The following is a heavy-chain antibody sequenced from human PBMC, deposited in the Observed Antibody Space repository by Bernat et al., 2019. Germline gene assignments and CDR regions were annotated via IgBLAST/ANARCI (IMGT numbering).Heavy chain of an antibody. D-gene: IGHD2-2*01. Sequence: EVQLVESGGGLIQPGGSLRLSCAASGFTVSSNYMSWVRQAPGKGLEWVSVIYSGGSTYYADSVKGRFTITRDNSRNRLYRKMNRLRAENTAVYYCARGLVPAAIAAYYYGMDVWGQGTTVTVSS. V-gene: IGHV3-53*01. J-gene: IGHJ6*02. CDR2: IYSGGST. CDR3: ARGLVPAAIAAYYYGMDV. CDR1: GFTVSSNY.